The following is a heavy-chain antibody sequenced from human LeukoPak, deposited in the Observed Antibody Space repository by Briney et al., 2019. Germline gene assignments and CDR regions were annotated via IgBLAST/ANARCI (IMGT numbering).Heavy chain of an antibody. D-gene: IGHD3-10*01. V-gene: IGHV4-30-4*08. CDR1: GGSFSGYY. Sequence: SETLSLTCAVYGGSFSGYYWSWIRQPPGKGLEWIGYIYYSGSTYYNPSLKSRVTISVDTSKNQFSLKLSSVTAADTAVYYCARDPMVVTMDGGWISNYWGRGTLV. J-gene: IGHJ4*02. CDR2: IYYSGST. CDR3: ARDPMVVTMDGGWISNY.